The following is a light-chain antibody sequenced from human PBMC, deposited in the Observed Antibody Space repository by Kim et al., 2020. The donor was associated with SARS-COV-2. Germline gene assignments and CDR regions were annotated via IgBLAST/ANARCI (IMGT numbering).Light chain of an antibody. Sequence: GDRVTMTCRASQGISSALAWYQQKPGKVPKPLIYRASNLESGFPSRFSGSGSGTDFTLTISSLQPEDFATYYCQQFNSYPVTFGQGTRLEIK. CDR3: QQFNSYPVT. V-gene: IGKV1-13*02. CDR1: QGISSA. J-gene: IGKJ5*01. CDR2: RAS.